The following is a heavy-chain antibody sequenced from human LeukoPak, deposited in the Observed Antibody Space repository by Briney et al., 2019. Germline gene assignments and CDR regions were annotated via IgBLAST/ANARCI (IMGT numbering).Heavy chain of an antibody. CDR1: GGSISSGSYY. CDR3: ARGLGGYSEPIDY. V-gene: IGHV4-61*02. CDR2: IYTSGST. J-gene: IGHJ4*02. Sequence: PSETLSLTCTVSGGSISSGSYYWSWIRQPAGKGLEWIGRIYTSGSTNYNPSLKSRVTISVDTSKNQFSLKLSSVAAADTAVYYCARGLGGYSEPIDYWGQGTLVTVSS. D-gene: IGHD5-18*01.